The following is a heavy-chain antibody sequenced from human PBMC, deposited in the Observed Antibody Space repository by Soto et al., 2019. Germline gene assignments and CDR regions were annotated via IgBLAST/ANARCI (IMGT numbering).Heavy chain of an antibody. V-gene: IGHV4-31*03. CDR1: GGSISRDGDYYR. D-gene: IGHD3-10*01. CDR3: ARVRENFFASRGRGIFDL. Sequence: PSETLSLTCTVSGGSISRDGDYYRWSWIRQHPGKGLEWIGYIYDSGSPYYHPSLESRVTVSVDTSKNQFSLKLSSLTAADTAVYYWARVRENFFASRGRGIFDL. CDR2: IYDSGSP. J-gene: IGHJ2*01.